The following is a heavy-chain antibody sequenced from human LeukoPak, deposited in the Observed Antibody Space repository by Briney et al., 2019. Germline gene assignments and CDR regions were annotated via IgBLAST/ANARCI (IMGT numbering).Heavy chain of an antibody. CDR2: INPNSGGT. Sequence: ASVKVSCKTSGYTFTTYYMHWVRQAPGQGLEWMGWINPNSGGTNYAQKFQGRVTMTRDTSISTAYMELSRLTSDDTAVYYCARNIWFGESSDAFDIWGRGTMVTVSS. CDR3: ARNIWFGESSDAFDI. D-gene: IGHD3-10*01. J-gene: IGHJ3*02. V-gene: IGHV1-2*02. CDR1: GYTFTTYY.